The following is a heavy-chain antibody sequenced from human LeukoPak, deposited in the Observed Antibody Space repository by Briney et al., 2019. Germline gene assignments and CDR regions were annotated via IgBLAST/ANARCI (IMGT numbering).Heavy chain of an antibody. D-gene: IGHD6-19*01. CDR3: ARDRGHSGWYTRLAWFDP. J-gene: IGHJ5*02. Sequence: SETLSLTCTVSGGSISSYYWSWIRQPAGKGLEWIGRIYTSGSTNYNPSLKSRVTMSVDTSKNQFSLELSSVTAADTAVYYCARDRGHSGWYTRLAWFDPWGQGTLVTVSS. V-gene: IGHV4-4*07. CDR2: IYTSGST. CDR1: GGSISSYY.